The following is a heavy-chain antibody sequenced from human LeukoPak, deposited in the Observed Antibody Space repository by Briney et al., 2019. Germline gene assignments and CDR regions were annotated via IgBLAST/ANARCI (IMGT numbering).Heavy chain of an antibody. CDR3: ARQYSSNWYTY. CDR2: IYYSGST. D-gene: IGHD6-13*01. Sequence: PSETLSLTGTVSGGSVSSGSYYWSWIRQPPGKGLEWIGSIYYSGSTNYNPSLKSRVTVSVDTSKNQFSLKLNSVTAADTAVYYCARQYSSNWYTYWGQGTLVTVSS. J-gene: IGHJ4*02. V-gene: IGHV4-61*01. CDR1: GGSVSSGSYY.